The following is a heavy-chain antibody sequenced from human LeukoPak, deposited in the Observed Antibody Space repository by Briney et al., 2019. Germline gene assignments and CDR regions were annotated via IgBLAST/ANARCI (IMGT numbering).Heavy chain of an antibody. CDR2: IIPIFGTA. CDR3: ARSIGDILTGYYETFTDY. V-gene: IGHV1-69*06. CDR1: GGTFSSYA. D-gene: IGHD3-9*01. Sequence: GASVKVSCKASGGTFSSYAISWVRQAPGQGLEWMGGIIPIFGTANYAQKFQGRVTITADKSTSTAYMELSSLRSEDTAVYYCARSIGDILTGYYETFTDYWGQGTLVTVSS. J-gene: IGHJ4*02.